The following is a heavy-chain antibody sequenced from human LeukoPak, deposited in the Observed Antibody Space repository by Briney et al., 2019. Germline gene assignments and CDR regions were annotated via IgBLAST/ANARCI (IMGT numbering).Heavy chain of an antibody. D-gene: IGHD4-11*01. CDR3: ARTTVTIDGFDY. CDR2: IRNDGSDK. V-gene: IGHV3-30*02. CDR1: GFTFSIYA. J-gene: IGHJ4*02. Sequence: PGGSLRLSCAASGFTFSIYAIHWVRQAPGKGQEWVAFIRNDGSDKYYADSVQGRFTISRDNSKNTLYLQMDSLKTEDTAVYYCARTTVTIDGFDYWGQGTLVTVSS.